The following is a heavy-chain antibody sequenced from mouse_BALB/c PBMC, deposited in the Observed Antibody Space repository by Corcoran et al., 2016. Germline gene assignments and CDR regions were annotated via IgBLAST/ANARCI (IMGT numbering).Heavy chain of an antibody. CDR2: INTYTGEP. CDR1: GYTFTNFG. J-gene: IGHJ4*01. CDR3: AREPRAMDY. V-gene: IGHV9-3-1*01. Sequence: QIKLVQPGPEQKKPGATVKISCKASGYTFTNFGMNWVKQAPGKGLKWRGWINTYTGEPTYADDFKGRFAFSFETSASTAYLQINNLKNEDTATYFCAREPRAMDYLGQGTSVTVSS.